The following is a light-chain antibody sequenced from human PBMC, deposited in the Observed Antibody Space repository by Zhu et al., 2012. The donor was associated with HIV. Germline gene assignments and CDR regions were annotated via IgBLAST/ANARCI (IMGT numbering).Light chain of an antibody. CDR1: QTTHSF. CDR2: KAS. CDR3: QEYSGT. Sequence: DIQMIQSPSTLSASVGDTVTITCRASQTTHSFLAWYQQKPGKAPKLLIYKASSLESGVPSRFSGSGSGTEFSLTISSLQPDDFATYYCQEYSGTFGQGTKVEIK. J-gene: IGKJ1*01. V-gene: IGKV1-5*03.